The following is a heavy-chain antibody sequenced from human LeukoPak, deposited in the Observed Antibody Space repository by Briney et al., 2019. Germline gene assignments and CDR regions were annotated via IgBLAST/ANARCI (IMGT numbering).Heavy chain of an antibody. CDR2: ISSSGSTI. CDR3: ASPPLDSYEDAFDI. Sequence: PGGFLRLSCAASGFTFSDYYMSWIRQAPGKGLEWVSYISSSGSTIYYADSVKGRFTISRDNAKNSLYLQMNSLRAEDTAVYYCASPPLDSYEDAFDIWGQGTMVTVSS. CDR1: GFTFSDYY. D-gene: IGHD5-12*01. J-gene: IGHJ3*02. V-gene: IGHV3-11*01.